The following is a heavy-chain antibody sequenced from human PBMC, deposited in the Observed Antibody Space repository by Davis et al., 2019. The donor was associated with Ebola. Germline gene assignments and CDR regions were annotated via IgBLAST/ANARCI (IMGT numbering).Heavy chain of an antibody. CDR1: GFSFSHYA. V-gene: IGHV3-30-3*01. CDR2: ISFDGSTQ. J-gene: IGHJ6*02. CDR3: ARAQVSYSYYGMDV. Sequence: PGGSLRLSCAASGFSFSHYALHWVRQAPGKGLQWVAAISFDGSTQSYTDSVKGRFTISRDNSKNTLYLQMNSLRTEDTSVYYCARAQVSYSYYGMDVWGQGTMVTVSS.